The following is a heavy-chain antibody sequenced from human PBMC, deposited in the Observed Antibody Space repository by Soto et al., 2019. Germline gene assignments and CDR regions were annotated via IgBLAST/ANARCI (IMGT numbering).Heavy chain of an antibody. CDR1: GVSISSYY. CDR3: ARSRGGYFAY. CDR2: IYYSGST. Sequence: QVQLQESGPGLVKPSETLSLTCTVSGVSISSYYWSWIRQPPGKGLEWIGYIYYSGSTNYNPSLQSRVTISVDTSKNQFSLKLSSVTAADTAVYYCARSRGGYFAYWGQGTLVTVSS. D-gene: IGHD3-22*01. V-gene: IGHV4-59*01. J-gene: IGHJ4*02.